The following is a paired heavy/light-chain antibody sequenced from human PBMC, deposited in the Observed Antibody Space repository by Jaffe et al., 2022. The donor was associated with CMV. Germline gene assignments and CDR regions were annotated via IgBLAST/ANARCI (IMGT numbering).Light chain of an antibody. CDR3: LQDYNYPWT. CDR2: AAS. V-gene: IGKV1-6*01. CDR1: QGIRND. Sequence: AIQMTQFPSSLSASVGDRVTITCRASQGIRNDLGWYQQKPGKAPKLLIYAASSLQSGVPSRFSGSGSVTDFTLTISNLQPEDFATYYCLQDYNYPWTFGQGTKVEI. J-gene: IGKJ1*01.
Heavy chain of an antibody. CDR1: GFTFSSYD. Sequence: QVQLVESGGGVVQPGRSLRLSCAASGFTFSSYDMHWVRQAPGKGLEWVAVIWYDGSNSYYGDSVRGRFTISRDNSKSTMYLQMNSLRADDTAVYFCSRRERELDRFEYWGQGTLVTVSS. CDR3: SRRERELDRFEY. D-gene: IGHD3-10*01. J-gene: IGHJ4*02. V-gene: IGHV3-33*01. CDR2: IWYDGSNS.